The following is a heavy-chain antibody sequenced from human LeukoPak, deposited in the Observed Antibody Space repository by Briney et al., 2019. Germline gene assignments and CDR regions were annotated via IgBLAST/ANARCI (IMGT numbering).Heavy chain of an antibody. CDR1: GFTFSSYS. CDR3: ARDLYSYGYCDY. Sequence: PGRSLRLSCAASGFTFSSYSMNWVRQAPGKGLEWVSSISSSSSYIYYADSVKGRFTISRDNAKNSLYLQMNSLRAEDTAVYYCARDLYSYGYCDYWGQGTLVTVSS. CDR2: ISSSSSYI. J-gene: IGHJ4*02. V-gene: IGHV3-21*01. D-gene: IGHD5-18*01.